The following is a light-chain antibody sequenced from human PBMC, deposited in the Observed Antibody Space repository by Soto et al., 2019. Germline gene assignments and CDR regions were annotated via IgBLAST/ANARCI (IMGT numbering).Light chain of an antibody. Sequence: QSVLTQPPSVSAAPGQKITISCSGSSSNIGSYYVSWYQHLPGTAPKLLIYENNKRPSGIPDRFSGSKSGTSATLDITGLQTGDEADYYCGTWDSSLSAWVLGGGTKLTVL. J-gene: IGLJ3*02. V-gene: IGLV1-51*02. CDR3: GTWDSSLSAWV. CDR2: ENN. CDR1: SSNIGSYY.